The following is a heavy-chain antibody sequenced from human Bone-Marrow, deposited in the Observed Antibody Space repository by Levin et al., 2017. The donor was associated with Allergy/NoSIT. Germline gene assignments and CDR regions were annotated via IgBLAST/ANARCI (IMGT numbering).Heavy chain of an antibody. Sequence: SGPTLVKPTQTLTLTCTFSGFSLNTNGVGLGWIRQPPGKALEWLALIFWDDDKRYSPSLKSRLTITKDTSKTQVVLTMTNMDPVDTATYYCANGGSWYGGGYFDLWGRGTLVTVSS. CDR1: GFSLNTNGVG. D-gene: IGHD6-13*01. V-gene: IGHV2-5*02. J-gene: IGHJ2*01. CDR2: IFWDDDK. CDR3: ANGGSWYGGGYFDL.